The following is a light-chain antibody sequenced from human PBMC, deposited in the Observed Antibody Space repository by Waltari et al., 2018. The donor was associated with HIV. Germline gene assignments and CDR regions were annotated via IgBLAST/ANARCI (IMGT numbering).Light chain of an antibody. CDR2: RNN. CDR3: SAWDSSLSVWL. V-gene: IGLV10-54*01. J-gene: IGLJ2*01. CDR1: YNNVGYAG. Sequence: QAGLIQAPSVSKDLRQSATIACTGHYNNVGYAGAVWLQHHQGLPPKLLSHRNNSRPAGVAERFSASRSGATASLTIDALQPEDEADYYCSAWDSSLSVWLFGGGTKVTVL.